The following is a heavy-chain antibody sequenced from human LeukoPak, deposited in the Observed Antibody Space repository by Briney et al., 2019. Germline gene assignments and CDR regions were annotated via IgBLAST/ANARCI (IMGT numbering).Heavy chain of an antibody. D-gene: IGHD3-9*01. CDR3: ARAPGSDDILTGYKPSPYFQH. Sequence: SETLSLTCTVSGDSMRSYFWSWIRQPPGKGLEWFGYIYYSGAINYNPFLKSRVTISVDASKNQFSLNLNSVTAADTAVYYCARAPGSDDILTGYKPSPYFQHWGQGTLVTVSS. CDR1: GDSMRSYF. V-gene: IGHV4-59*12. J-gene: IGHJ1*01. CDR2: IYYSGAI.